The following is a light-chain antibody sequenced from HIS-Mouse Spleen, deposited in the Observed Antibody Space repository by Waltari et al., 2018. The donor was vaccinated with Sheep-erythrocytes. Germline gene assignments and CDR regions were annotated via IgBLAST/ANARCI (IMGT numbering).Light chain of an antibody. CDR3: CSYAGSYNHV. CDR2: DVS. CDR1: SSDVGGYNY. J-gene: IGLJ1*01. Sequence: QSALTQPRSVSGSPGQSVTISCTGTSSDVGGYNYVSWYQQPPGKAPKLMIYDVSKRPSGGPDRFSGYKAGNTASLTISGLQAEDEADYYCCSYAGSYNHVFATGTKVTVL. V-gene: IGLV2-11*01.